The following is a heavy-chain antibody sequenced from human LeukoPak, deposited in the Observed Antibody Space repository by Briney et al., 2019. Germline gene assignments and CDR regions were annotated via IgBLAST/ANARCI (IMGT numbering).Heavy chain of an antibody. J-gene: IGHJ3*02. CDR1: GFSFSASS. CDR3: ASGGGVLAAFDI. Sequence: GGSLRLSCGASGFSFSASSMHWVRQAPGKGLEWVGRIRSKANGYATHFAASVDGRFTVSRDDSKNTIYLHMNSRKTEDTGVYYCASGGGVLAAFDIWGQGTMVLVSS. CDR2: IRSKANGYAT. V-gene: IGHV3-73*01. D-gene: IGHD2-8*01.